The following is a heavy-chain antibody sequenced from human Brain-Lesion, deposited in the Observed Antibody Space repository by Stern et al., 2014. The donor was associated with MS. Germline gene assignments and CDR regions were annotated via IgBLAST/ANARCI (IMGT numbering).Heavy chain of an antibody. CDR3: ARHDGWLPHY. J-gene: IGHJ4*02. V-gene: IGHV4-39*01. Sequence: QVQLQESGPGLVKPSETLSLTCSVSGGSISRSTYYWGWIRQPPGKGLEWIGSIYYSGTTYYNPSLKSRATIDTSTNQFSLRLTSVTAADTAVYYCARHDGWLPHYWSQGTLVTVSS. CDR1: GGSISRSTYY. CDR2: IYYSGTT. D-gene: IGHD5-12*01.